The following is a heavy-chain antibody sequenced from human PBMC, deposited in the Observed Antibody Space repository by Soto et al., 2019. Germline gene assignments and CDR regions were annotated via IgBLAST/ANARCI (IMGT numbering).Heavy chain of an antibody. V-gene: IGHV4-61*01. CDR2: IYYSGST. D-gene: IGHD2-15*01. Sequence: SKTLSLTCTVSGGSVSSGSYYWSWIRQPPGKGLEWIGYIYYSGSTNYNPSLKSRVTISVDTSKNQFSLKLSSVTAADTAVYYCARDSVRRVDYYYYYGMDVWGQGTTVTVSS. CDR3: ARDSVRRVDYYYYYGMDV. CDR1: GGSVSSGSYY. J-gene: IGHJ6*02.